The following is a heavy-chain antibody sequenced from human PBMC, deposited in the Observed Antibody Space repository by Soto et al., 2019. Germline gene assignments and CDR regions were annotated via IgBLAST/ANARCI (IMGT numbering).Heavy chain of an antibody. CDR2: IWDDGRRK. CDR1: GFTFSSYG. Sequence: GGSLRLSCAASGFTFSSYGMHWVRQAPGKGLEWVAAIWDDGRRKDYADSVKDRLFISRDNSKSTLYLQLDSLRPEDTAVYYCATWQGSLNFHYWGQGTLVTVSS. V-gene: IGHV3-33*01. CDR3: ATWQGSLNFHY. J-gene: IGHJ4*02.